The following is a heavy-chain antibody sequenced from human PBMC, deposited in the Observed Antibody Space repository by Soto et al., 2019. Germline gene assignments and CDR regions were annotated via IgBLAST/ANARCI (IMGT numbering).Heavy chain of an antibody. Sequence: GGSLRLSCAASGFTFDNYGMSWVRQAPGKGLEWIGAITGAGGSTYNADSVKGRFTISRDNSKKTVYLQVDSLRVEDTAVYYCAKGHSDSFGNYDYFGMDVWGQGTTVTVSS. CDR3: AKGHSDSFGNYDYFGMDV. CDR2: ITGAGGST. CDR1: GFTFDNYG. V-gene: IGHV3-23*01. D-gene: IGHD4-4*01. J-gene: IGHJ6*02.